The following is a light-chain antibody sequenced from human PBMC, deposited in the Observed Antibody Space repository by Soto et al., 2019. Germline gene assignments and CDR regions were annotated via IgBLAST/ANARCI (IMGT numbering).Light chain of an antibody. J-gene: IGKJ5*01. Sequence: DIQMTQSPSSLSVSLGDRVTITCEASQDIRYYLNWYQQKTGQAPKLLIYDASQLETGVPSRFSGSGYGTDFNFTINSLQTEDIGTYYCQHYNSFPITFGQGTRLEIK. CDR2: DAS. V-gene: IGKV1-33*01. CDR3: QHYNSFPIT. CDR1: QDIRYY.